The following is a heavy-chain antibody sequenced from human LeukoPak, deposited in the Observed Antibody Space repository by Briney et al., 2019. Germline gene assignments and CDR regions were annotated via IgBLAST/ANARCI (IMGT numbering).Heavy chain of an antibody. CDR1: GFTFSSYA. CDR2: ISGSGGST. V-gene: IGHV3-23*01. CDR3: AKRDYYDSAYYYYYGMDV. Sequence: GGSLRLSCAASGFTFSSYAMSWVRQAPGKGLEWVSAISGSGGSTYYADSVKGRFTISRDNSKNTLYLQMNSLRAEDTAVYCCAKRDYYDSAYYYYYGMDVWGQGTTVTVSS. D-gene: IGHD3-22*01. J-gene: IGHJ6*02.